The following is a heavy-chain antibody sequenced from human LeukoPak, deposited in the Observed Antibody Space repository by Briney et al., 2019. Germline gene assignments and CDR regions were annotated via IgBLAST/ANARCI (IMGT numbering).Heavy chain of an antibody. CDR2: IFYSGST. Sequence: SETLSLTCTVSGGSISTSNYYWGWIRQPPGKGLEWIGNIFYSGSTYYSPSLRSRVTISLDTSRNQFSLKLNSVTAADTAVYYCANPPTVTSFDYWGQGTLVTVSS. CDR1: GGSISTSNYY. J-gene: IGHJ4*02. V-gene: IGHV4-39*07. D-gene: IGHD4-11*01. CDR3: ANPPTVTSFDY.